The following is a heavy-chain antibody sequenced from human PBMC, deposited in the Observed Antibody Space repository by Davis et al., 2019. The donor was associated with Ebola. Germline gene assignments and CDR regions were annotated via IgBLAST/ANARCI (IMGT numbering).Heavy chain of an antibody. CDR1: GFTFSSYS. Sequence: GESLKISCAASGFTFSSYSMNWVRQAPGKGLEWVSSISSSSSYIYYADSVKGRFTISRDNSKNTLYLQMNSLRAEDTAVYYCAKLSARWELNYWGQGTLVTVSS. V-gene: IGHV3-21*04. D-gene: IGHD1-26*01. CDR2: ISSSSSYI. CDR3: AKLSARWELNY. J-gene: IGHJ4*02.